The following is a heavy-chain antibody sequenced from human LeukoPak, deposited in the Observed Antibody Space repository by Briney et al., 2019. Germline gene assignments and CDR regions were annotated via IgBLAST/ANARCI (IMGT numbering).Heavy chain of an antibody. Sequence: GASVKVSCKAFGYTFTSYGISWVRQAPGQGLEWMGWISAYNGNTNYAQKLQGRVTMTTDTSTSTAYMELRSLRSDDTAVYYCARVNTYYYDSSGYPDYWGQGTLVTVSS. V-gene: IGHV1-18*01. D-gene: IGHD3-22*01. CDR3: ARVNTYYYDSSGYPDY. J-gene: IGHJ4*02. CDR1: GYTFTSYG. CDR2: ISAYNGNT.